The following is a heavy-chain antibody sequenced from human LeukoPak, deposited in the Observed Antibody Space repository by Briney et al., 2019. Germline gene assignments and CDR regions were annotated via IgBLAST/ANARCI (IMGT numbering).Heavy chain of an antibody. CDR3: ARGYGDYIGYYYYYYYMDV. CDR1: GYTFTSYD. CDR2: MNPNSGNT. D-gene: IGHD4-17*01. Sequence: ASVKVSCKASGYTFTSYDINWVRQATGQGLEWMGWMNPNSGNTGYAQKFQGRVTITRNTSISTAYMELSSLRSKDTAVYYCARGYGDYIGYYYYYYYMDVWGKGTTVTVSS. J-gene: IGHJ6*03. V-gene: IGHV1-8*03.